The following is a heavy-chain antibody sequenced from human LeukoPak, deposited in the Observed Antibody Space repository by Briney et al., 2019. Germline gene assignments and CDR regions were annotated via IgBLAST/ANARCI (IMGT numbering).Heavy chain of an antibody. J-gene: IGHJ4*02. Sequence: PGGSLRLSCVASGFSFSDYYMSWIRHAPGKGLEWVSYISSSGSHTNYADSVTGRFTISRNNAKKSLHLQMNSLRAEDTAVYYCARHPDGSLSLDYWGQGTLVTVSS. CDR3: ARHPDGSLSLDY. D-gene: IGHD1-26*01. V-gene: IGHV3-11*03. CDR2: ISSSGSHT. CDR1: GFSFSDYY.